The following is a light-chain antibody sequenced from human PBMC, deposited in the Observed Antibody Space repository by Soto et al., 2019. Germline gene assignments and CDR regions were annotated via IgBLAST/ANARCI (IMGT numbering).Light chain of an antibody. J-gene: IGLJ1*01. Sequence: QSIRTPPPSESGKPGEGATVSRSGSSSNIASNTVSWYQQLPGTAPKLLIYSNDQRPSGVPDRFSASKSGTSASLAISGLQSEDEADYYCASWDDSLNGHVFGTGTKVTVL. CDR1: SSNIASNT. CDR2: SND. CDR3: ASWDDSLNGHV. V-gene: IGLV1-44*01.